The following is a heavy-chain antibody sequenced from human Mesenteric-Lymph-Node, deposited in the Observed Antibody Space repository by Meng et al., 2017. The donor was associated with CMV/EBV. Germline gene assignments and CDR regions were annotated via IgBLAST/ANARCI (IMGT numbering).Heavy chain of an antibody. V-gene: IGHV6-1*01. Sequence: SGDSFSSNSAAWNWLRQSPSRGLEWLGRTYYRSKWYNDYAVSVKSRITINPDTSKNQFSLQLNSVTPEDTAVYYCARDVDTAMVFDYWGQGTLVTVSS. CDR2: TYYRSKWYN. D-gene: IGHD5-18*01. CDR1: GDSFSSNSAA. J-gene: IGHJ4*02. CDR3: ARDVDTAMVFDY.